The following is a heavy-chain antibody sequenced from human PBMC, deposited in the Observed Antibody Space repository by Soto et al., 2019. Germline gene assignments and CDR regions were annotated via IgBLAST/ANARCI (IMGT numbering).Heavy chain of an antibody. CDR1: GFTFRSYG. CDR2: ISYDGSNK. D-gene: IGHD1-26*01. Sequence: QPGGSLRLSCAASGFTFRSYGMHWVRQAPAKGLEWVAVISYDGSNKYYADSVKGRFTISRDISKNTLYLQMNSLRAEDTAVYYCAKGGVGSTSNAFDIWGQGTMVTVS. CDR3: AKGGVGSTSNAFDI. V-gene: IGHV3-30*18. J-gene: IGHJ3*02.